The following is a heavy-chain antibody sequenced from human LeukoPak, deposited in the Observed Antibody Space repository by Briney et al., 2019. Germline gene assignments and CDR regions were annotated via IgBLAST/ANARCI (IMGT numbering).Heavy chain of an antibody. J-gene: IGHJ4*02. V-gene: IGHV3-23*01. Sequence: GGSLRLSCAASGFTFSSYGMSWVRQAPGEGMEWVSSSSVSGSSTYYADSVRGRLTISRDNSKNKLYLLMSSPRTDATTAYYFAKGRDGGTKTTAKGFDYGGQGNLVTVFS. CDR1: GFTFSSYG. CDR2: SSVSGSST. CDR3: AKGRDGGTKTTAKGFDY. D-gene: IGHD1-7*01.